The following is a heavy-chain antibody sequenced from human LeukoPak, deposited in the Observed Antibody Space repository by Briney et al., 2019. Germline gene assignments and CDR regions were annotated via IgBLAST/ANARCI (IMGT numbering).Heavy chain of an antibody. J-gene: IGHJ6*02. CDR3: ARQLYSSATV. CDR1: GDSISSSNYF. D-gene: IGHD6-25*01. V-gene: IGHV4-39*01. CDR2: IYHSWNT. Sequence: SETLSLTCTVSGDSISSSNYFWGWIRQPTGKGLEWVGNIYHSWNTFYNPSLKSRVTISADTSKNQFSLKLTFVTVADTAVYYCARQLYSSATVWGQGTTVIVSS.